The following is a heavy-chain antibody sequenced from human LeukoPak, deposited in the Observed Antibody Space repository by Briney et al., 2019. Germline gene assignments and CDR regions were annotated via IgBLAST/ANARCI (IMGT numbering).Heavy chain of an antibody. CDR2: IIPIFGTA. Sequence: SVKVSCTASGGTFSSYAISWVRQAPGQGLEWMGGIIPIFGTANYAQKFQGRVTITADGSTSTAYMELSSLRSEDTAVYYCASSVSRYCSGGSCYSGFDPWGQGTLVTVSS. D-gene: IGHD2-15*01. CDR3: ASSVSRYCSGGSCYSGFDP. J-gene: IGHJ5*02. CDR1: GGTFSSYA. V-gene: IGHV1-69*13.